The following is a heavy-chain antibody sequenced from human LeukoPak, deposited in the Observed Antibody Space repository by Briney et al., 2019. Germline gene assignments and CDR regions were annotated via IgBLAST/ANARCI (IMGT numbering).Heavy chain of an antibody. CDR2: IYYSGST. V-gene: IGHV4-59*01. D-gene: IGHD5-24*01. CDR1: GGSISSYY. CDR3: AREGRWLRDWFDP. Sequence: SETLSLTCTVSGGSISSYYWSWIRQPPGKGLEWIGYIYYSGSTNYNPSLKSRVTISVDTSKNQFSLKLSSVTAADTAVYYCAREGRWLRDWFDPWGQGTLVTVSS. J-gene: IGHJ5*02.